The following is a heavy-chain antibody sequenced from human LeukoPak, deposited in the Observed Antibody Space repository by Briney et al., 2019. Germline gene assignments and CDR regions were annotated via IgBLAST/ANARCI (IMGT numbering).Heavy chain of an antibody. CDR3: ARSPTQAMVRGALRVDWFDP. V-gene: IGHV1-2*02. D-gene: IGHD3-10*01. J-gene: IGHJ5*02. Sequence: ASVKVSCKASGYTFTGHYMHWVRQAPGQGLEWMGWINPNSGGTNYAQKFQGRVTMTKDTSISTAYMELSRLRSDDTAVYYCARSPTQAMVRGALRVDWFDPWGQGTLVTVSS. CDR1: GYTFTGHY. CDR2: INPNSGGT.